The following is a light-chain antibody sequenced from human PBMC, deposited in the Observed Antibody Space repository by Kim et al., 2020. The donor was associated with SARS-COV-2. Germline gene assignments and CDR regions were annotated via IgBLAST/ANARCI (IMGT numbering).Light chain of an antibody. CDR3: CSYAGSYTGV. Sequence: GHTGTISSPGTSRYVGGYNLVSWYQQHPGKAPKLMIYDVSKRPSGVPDRFSGSKSGNTASLTISGLQGEDEADYYCCSYAGSYTGVFGGGTQLTVL. CDR1: SRYVGGYNL. J-gene: IGLJ2*01. CDR2: DVS. V-gene: IGLV2-11*01.